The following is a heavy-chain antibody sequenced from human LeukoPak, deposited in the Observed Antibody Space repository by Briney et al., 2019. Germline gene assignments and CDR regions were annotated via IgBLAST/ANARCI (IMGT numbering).Heavy chain of an antibody. D-gene: IGHD3-3*01. J-gene: IGHJ3*02. CDR1: GFTFSSYG. CDR3: AEDLRRLRFLEWLDAFDI. Sequence: GGSLRLSCAASGFTFSSYGMHWVRQAPGKGLEWVAFIRYDGSNKYYADSVKGRFTISRDNSKNTLYLQMNSLRAEDTAVYYCAEDLRRLRFLEWLDAFDIWGQGTMVTVSS. V-gene: IGHV3-30*02. CDR2: IRYDGSNK.